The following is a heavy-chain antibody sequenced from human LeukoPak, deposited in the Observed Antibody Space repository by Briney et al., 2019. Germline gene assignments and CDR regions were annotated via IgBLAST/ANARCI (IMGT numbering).Heavy chain of an antibody. CDR1: GYTFTNYG. V-gene: IGHV1-18*01. D-gene: IGHD3-22*01. J-gene: IGHJ4*02. Sequence: ASVKVSCKASGYTFTNYGITWVRQAPGQGLEWMGWISAYNGHTNYAQKLQGRLTMTTDTSTSTAYMELRSLRSDDTAVYYCATQLGYYDSSGYDFDYWGQGTLVTVSS. CDR3: ATQLGYYDSSGYDFDY. CDR2: ISAYNGHT.